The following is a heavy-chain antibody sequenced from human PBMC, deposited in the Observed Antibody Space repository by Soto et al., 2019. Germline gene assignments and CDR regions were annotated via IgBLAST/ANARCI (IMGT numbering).Heavy chain of an antibody. CDR3: VRDFGSSSEGGMDV. CDR1: GFTVSSNY. J-gene: IGHJ6*02. D-gene: IGHD6-6*01. Sequence: LRLSCAASGFTVSSNYMSWVRQAPGRGLEWVSVIYSGGITFYADSVKGRFTISRDNSKNTLYLQMNNLRGEDTAVYYCVRDFGSSSEGGMDVWGQGTTVTVSS. CDR2: IYSGGIT. V-gene: IGHV3-53*01.